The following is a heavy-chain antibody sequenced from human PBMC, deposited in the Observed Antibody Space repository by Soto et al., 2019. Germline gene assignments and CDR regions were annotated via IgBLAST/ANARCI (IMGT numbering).Heavy chain of an antibody. V-gene: IGHV3-64*01. CDR2: VSRNGINT. Sequence: EEQLVQSGGGLVQPGGSLRLSCAASGFSFSSYDLFWVRQAPGKGLEYVSAVSRNGINTYYAHSVKGRFTISRDNSKNIMYRQMGTLRAEDMAVYYCAITYYDFDVWGKGTTVIVSS. CDR3: AITYYDFDV. J-gene: IGHJ6*04. CDR1: GFSFSSYD. D-gene: IGHD3-3*01.